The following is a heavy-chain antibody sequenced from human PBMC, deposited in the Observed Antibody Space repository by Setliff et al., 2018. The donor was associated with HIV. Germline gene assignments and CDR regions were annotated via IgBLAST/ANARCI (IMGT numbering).Heavy chain of an antibody. CDR3: ARGFSVYSSSDPLLNWFDP. CDR1: GYTFTSYA. Sequence: ASVKVSCKASGYTFTSYAMHWVRQAPGQRLEWMGWINAGNGNTKYSQKFQGRVTITRDTSASTAYMELSSLRSEDTAVDYCARGFSVYSSSDPLLNWFDPWGQGTLVTVSS. J-gene: IGHJ5*02. V-gene: IGHV1-3*01. D-gene: IGHD6-6*01. CDR2: INAGNGNT.